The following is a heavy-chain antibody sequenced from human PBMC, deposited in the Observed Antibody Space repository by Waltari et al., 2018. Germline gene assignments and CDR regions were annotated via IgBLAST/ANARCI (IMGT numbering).Heavy chain of an antibody. J-gene: IGHJ4*02. CDR2: TYNSGST. D-gene: IGHD3-16*01. V-gene: IGHV4-31*03. Sequence: QVQLQESGPGLVKPSQTLSLPCTVSGGSISSGGYYWSWIRQHPGKGLEWIGETYNSGSTDYNPSVKSRVTISVDRSKNQVSLKLSSVTAADTAVYYCARGEARTFDYWGQGTLVTVSS. CDR3: ARGEARTFDY. CDR1: GGSISSGGYY.